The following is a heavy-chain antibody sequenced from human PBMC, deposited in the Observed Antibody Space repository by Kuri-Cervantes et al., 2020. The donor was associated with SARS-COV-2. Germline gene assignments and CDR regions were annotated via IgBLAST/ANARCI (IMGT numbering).Heavy chain of an antibody. V-gene: IGHV3-23*01. CDR1: GFTFSSYA. D-gene: IGHD3-22*01. CDR2: ISGSGGST. J-gene: IGHJ6*02. Sequence: GESLKISCAASGFTFSSYAMSWVRQAPGKGLEWVSAISGSGGSTYYADSVKGRFTISRDNSKNTLYLQMNSLRAEDMAVYYCAKEGPTGYYDSSGYYYDYYYGMDVWGQGTTVTVSS. CDR3: AKEGPTGYYDSSGYYYDYYYGMDV.